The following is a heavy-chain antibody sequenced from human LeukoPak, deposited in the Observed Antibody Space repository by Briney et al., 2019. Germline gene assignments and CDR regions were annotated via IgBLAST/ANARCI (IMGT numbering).Heavy chain of an antibody. V-gene: IGHV3-48*01. J-gene: IGHJ2*01. CDR1: GFTFSGYS. D-gene: IGHD2-15*01. CDR3: ARDRAAPTWYFDL. CDR2: ISSGSGTI. Sequence: GGSLRLSCAASGFTFSGYSMNWLRQAPGKGLEWISYISSGSGTIYYADSVKGRSTTSRDNGKNSLYLQMNSLRVEDTAVYYCARDRAAPTWYFDLWGRGTLVTVSS.